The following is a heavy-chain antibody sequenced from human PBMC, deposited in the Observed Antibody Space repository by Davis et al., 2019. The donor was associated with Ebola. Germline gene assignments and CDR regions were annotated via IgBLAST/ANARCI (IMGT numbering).Heavy chain of an antibody. CDR1: GDSISSSNW. J-gene: IGHJ4*02. V-gene: IGHV4-4*02. CDR3: ARSYSGSRIYDY. CDR2: ISQSGST. D-gene: IGHD1-26*01. Sequence: MPSETLSLTCAVSGDSISSSNWWSWVRQPPGKGLEWIGEISQSGSTNYNPSLKSRVTISVDKSKNQFSLKLSSVTAADTAVYYCARSYSGSRIYDYWGQGTLVTVSS.